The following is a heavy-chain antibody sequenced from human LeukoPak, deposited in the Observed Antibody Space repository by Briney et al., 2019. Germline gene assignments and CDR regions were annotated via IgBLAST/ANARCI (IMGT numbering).Heavy chain of an antibody. CDR2: IKSITDGGTT. V-gene: IGHV3-15*05. CDR3: AKSSRVVIAY. Sequence: GGSLRLSCAASGFTLSNAWMSWVRQAPGKGLEWVGRIKSITDGGTTDYAAPVKGRFTISRDDSKNTLYLQMNSLRTEDTALYYCAKSSRVVIAYWGQGTLVTVSS. CDR1: GFTLSNAW. J-gene: IGHJ4*02. D-gene: IGHD3-22*01.